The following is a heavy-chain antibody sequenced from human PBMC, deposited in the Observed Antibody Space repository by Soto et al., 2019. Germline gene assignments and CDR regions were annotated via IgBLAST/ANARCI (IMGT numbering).Heavy chain of an antibody. V-gene: IGHV4-39*01. D-gene: IGHD1-1*01. Sequence: SETLSLTCSVSGGSISSPTYYWGWIRQPPGKGLEWIGSIYYSGSTYYGPSLKSRVTISVDTSKNQFSLKVSSVTAADTAVYYCARLPGITTSRRDYWGQGTLVTVSS. J-gene: IGHJ4*02. CDR2: IYYSGST. CDR3: ARLPGITTSRRDY. CDR1: GGSISSPTYY.